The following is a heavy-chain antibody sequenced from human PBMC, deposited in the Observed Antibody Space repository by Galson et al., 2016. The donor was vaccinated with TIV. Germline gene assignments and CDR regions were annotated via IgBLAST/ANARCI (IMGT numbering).Heavy chain of an antibody. CDR2: IYHSGST. J-gene: IGHJ4*02. D-gene: IGHD2-15*01. V-gene: IGHV4-31*03. CDR1: GGSISSSGIF. CDR3: ARDQDSGAYFDY. Sequence: TLSLTCTVSGGSISSSGIFWSWIRQHPGKGLEWIGYIYHSGSTHYNPSLKSRVAMSVDTSKNQFSLTLTSVTAADTAGYYCARDQDSGAYFDYWGQGTLVTVSS.